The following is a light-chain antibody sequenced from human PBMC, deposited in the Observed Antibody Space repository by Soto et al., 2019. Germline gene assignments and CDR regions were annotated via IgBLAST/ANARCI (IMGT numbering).Light chain of an antibody. CDR2: SNN. CDR1: SSNIGSNT. V-gene: IGLV1-44*01. J-gene: IGLJ1*01. CDR3: AVWDDSLNVYV. Sequence: QSVLTQPPSASGTPGQRVIISCSGGSSNIGSNTVHWYQQVPGTAPKLLINSNNQRPSGILDRFSGSKSDTSASLAISGLQSEDEAGYYCAVWDDSLNVYVLGTGTKLTVL.